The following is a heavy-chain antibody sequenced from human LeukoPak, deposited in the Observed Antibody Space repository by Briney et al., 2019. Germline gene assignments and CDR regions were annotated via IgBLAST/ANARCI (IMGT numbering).Heavy chain of an antibody. D-gene: IGHD2-2*02. CDR2: ISPYNGYT. V-gene: IGHV1-18*04. CDR1: GYTFRIYS. J-gene: IGHJ5*02. CDR3: ARVYQLLYGNWFDP. Sequence: ASVRVSCKTSGYTFRIYSIGWVRQAPGQGLEWMGWISPYNGYTKYAQRVQGRLTMTTDTSTSTAYMELRSLRSDDTAVYHCARVYQLLYGNWFDPWGQGTLVTVSS.